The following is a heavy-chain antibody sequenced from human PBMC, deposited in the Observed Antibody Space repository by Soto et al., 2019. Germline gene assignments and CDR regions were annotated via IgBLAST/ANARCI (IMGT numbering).Heavy chain of an antibody. CDR3: ASVGRSGWYRYYFDY. D-gene: IGHD6-19*01. Sequence: QVQLQESGPGLVKPSETLSLTCTVSGGSISSYYWSWIRQPPGKGLEWIGYIYYSGSTNYNPSLKSRVTISVDTSKNQFSLKLSSVTAADTAVYYCASVGRSGWYRYYFDYWGQGTLVTVSS. CDR1: GGSISSYY. V-gene: IGHV4-59*01. CDR2: IYYSGST. J-gene: IGHJ4*02.